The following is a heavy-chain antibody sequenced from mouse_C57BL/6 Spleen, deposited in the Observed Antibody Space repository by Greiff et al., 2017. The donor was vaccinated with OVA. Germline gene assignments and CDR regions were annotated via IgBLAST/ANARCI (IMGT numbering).Heavy chain of an antibody. Sequence: VQLKQPGAELVKPGASVKLSCKASGYTFTSYWMHWVKQRPGRGLEWIGRIDPNSGGTKYNEKFKSKATLTVDKPSSTAYMHLSSLTSEDSAVYYGARYDYDGVEYWGQGTTLTVAS. CDR3: ARYDYDGVEY. CDR2: IDPNSGGT. D-gene: IGHD2-4*01. CDR1: GYTFTSYW. J-gene: IGHJ2*01. V-gene: IGHV1-72*01.